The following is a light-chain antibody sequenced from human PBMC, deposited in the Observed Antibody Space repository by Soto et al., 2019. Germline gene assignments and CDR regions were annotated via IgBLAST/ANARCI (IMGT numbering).Light chain of an antibody. Sequence: DIPMTQSPSSLSAYVGDRVNITCRAGQNIGSHLNWYQQKSGKAPNLLIYGATSLHSGVPSRFSGSGSGADFTLTISSLQPDDSATYYCQQSYNTPTFGGGTKVEIK. CDR3: QQSYNTPT. J-gene: IGKJ4*01. CDR1: QNIGSH. V-gene: IGKV1-39*01. CDR2: GAT.